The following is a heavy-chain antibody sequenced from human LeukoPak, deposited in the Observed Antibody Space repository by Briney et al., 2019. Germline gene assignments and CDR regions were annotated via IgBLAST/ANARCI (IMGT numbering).Heavy chain of an antibody. CDR3: GRDLIDSSGYYYGAY. Sequence: ASVKVSCKASGYTFTGYYMHWVRQAPGQGLEWMGWINPNSGGTNYAQKFQGRVTMTRDTSISTAYMELSRLRSDDTAVYYCGRDLIDSSGYYYGAYWGQGTLVTVSS. J-gene: IGHJ4*01. CDR1: GYTFTGYY. CDR2: INPNSGGT. D-gene: IGHD3-22*01. V-gene: IGHV1-2*02.